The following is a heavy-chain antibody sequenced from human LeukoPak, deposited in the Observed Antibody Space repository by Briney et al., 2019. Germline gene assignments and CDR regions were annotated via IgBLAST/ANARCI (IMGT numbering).Heavy chain of an antibody. CDR2: IYHSGRT. CDR3: ARRRYYDGSGYLE. V-gene: IGHV4-39*01. D-gene: IGHD3-22*01. J-gene: IGHJ1*01. CDR1: GDSVSRSDSY. Sequence: PSETLSLTCSVSGDSVSRSDSYWDWIRQPPGKGLEWIGTIYHSGRTYYSPFLKSRVTMSVDPSNNQFSLNLRSVTAADTAVYYCARRRYYDGSGYLEWGQGTLLSVSS.